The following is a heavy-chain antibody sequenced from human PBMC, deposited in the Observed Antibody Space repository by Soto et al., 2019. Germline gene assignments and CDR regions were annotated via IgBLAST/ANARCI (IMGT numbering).Heavy chain of an antibody. V-gene: IGHV4-34*01. CDR2: INHSGST. CDR1: GGSFSGYY. Sequence: SETLSVTCAVYGGSFSGYYWSWIRQHPGKGLEWIGEINHSGSTNYNPTLKSRVTISVEPSKSQFYLKLSSATAADTAAYYCGRVSNAGGCQGPFDYWGQGTLVTVSS. CDR3: GRVSNAGGCQGPFDY. J-gene: IGHJ4*02. D-gene: IGHD5-12*01.